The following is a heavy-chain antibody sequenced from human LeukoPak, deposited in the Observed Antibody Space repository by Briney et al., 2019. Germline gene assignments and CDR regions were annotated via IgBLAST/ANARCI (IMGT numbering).Heavy chain of an antibody. CDR3: VRGRHYYGSGLDY. CDR1: GGSISNYY. CDR2: IYYSGST. V-gene: IGHV4-59*01. D-gene: IGHD3-10*01. Sequence: SETLSLTCPVSGGSISNYYWSWIRQPPGKGLEWIGYIYYSGSTNYNPSLKTRVNMSVETSKNQFSLKLTTVNAGDTAVYYCVRGRHYYGSGLDYWGQGTLVTVSS. J-gene: IGHJ4*02.